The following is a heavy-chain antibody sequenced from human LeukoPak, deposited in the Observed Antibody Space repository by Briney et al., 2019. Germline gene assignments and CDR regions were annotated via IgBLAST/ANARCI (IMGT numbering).Heavy chain of an antibody. CDR1: GFTFSGSA. CDR3: ARAWYYYDSSGYYYFDY. J-gene: IGHJ4*02. CDR2: IRSKANSYAT. V-gene: IGHV3-73*01. Sequence: GGSLRLSCAASGFTFSGSAMHWVRQASGKGLEWVGRIRSKANSYATAYAASVKGRFTISRDDSKNTLYLQMNSLRAEDTAVYYCARAWYYYDSSGYYYFDYWGQGTLVTVSS. D-gene: IGHD3-22*01.